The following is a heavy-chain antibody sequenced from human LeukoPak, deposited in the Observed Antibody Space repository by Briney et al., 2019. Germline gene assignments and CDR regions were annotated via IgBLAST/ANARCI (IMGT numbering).Heavy chain of an antibody. CDR3: GKHDSSSYY. Sequence: GGSLRLSCAASGFIFSTYGMHWVRQAPGKGLEWVAFMRSDGSDEYNAGSVKGRFTISRDNTKNTLFLQMNSLRAEDTAVYYCGKHDSSSYYWGQGTLVTVSS. V-gene: IGHV3-30*02. D-gene: IGHD3-22*01. J-gene: IGHJ4*02. CDR2: MRSDGSDE. CDR1: GFIFSTYG.